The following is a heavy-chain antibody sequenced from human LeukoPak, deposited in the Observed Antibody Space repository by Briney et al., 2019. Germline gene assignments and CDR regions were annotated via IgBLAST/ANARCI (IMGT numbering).Heavy chain of an antibody. CDR2: IYYSGST. CDR1: GGSISSSSYY. Sequence: SETLSLTCTVSGGSISSSSYYWGWIRQPPGKGLEWIGSIYYSGSTYYNPSLKSRVTISVDTSKNQFSLKLSSVTAADTAVYYCARGRVAVAGIYYYYYYGMDVWGQGTTVTVSS. D-gene: IGHD6-19*01. J-gene: IGHJ6*02. CDR3: ARGRVAVAGIYYYYYYGMDV. V-gene: IGHV4-39*01.